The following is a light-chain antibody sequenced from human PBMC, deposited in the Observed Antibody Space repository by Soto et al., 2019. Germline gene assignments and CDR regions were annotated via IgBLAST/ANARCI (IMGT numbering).Light chain of an antibody. CDR1: SSNIGSNS. CDR2: SNH. Sequence: SVLTQPPSASGTPGQRVTISCSGSSSNIGSNSVYWYQQLPGTAPKLLIYSNHQRPSGVPDRFSGSKSGTSASLTISGLQAEDEADYYCDSYTSSRAYVFGIGTKVTVL. V-gene: IGLV1-44*01. CDR3: DSYTSSRAYV. J-gene: IGLJ1*01.